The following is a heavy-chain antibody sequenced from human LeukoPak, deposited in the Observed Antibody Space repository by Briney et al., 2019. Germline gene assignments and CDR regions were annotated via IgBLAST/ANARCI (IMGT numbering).Heavy chain of an antibody. CDR3: ARDAGTGWYFDL. V-gene: IGHV4-59*01. CDR1: GGSITSYH. J-gene: IGHJ2*01. Sequence: SETLSLTCTVSGGSITSYHWTWIRQPPGKGLEWIGYMHYSGFTSYMPSLKSRVTISVDTSKNQLSLKLNSVTAADTAVYFCARDAGTGWYFDLWAVAPWSLSPQ. CDR2: MHYSGFT. D-gene: IGHD3/OR15-3a*01.